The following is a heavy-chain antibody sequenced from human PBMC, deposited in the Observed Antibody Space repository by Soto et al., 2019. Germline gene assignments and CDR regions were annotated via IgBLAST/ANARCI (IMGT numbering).Heavy chain of an antibody. Sequence: EVQLVESGGGLVQPGGSLRLSCAASGFTFSSYWMSWVRQAPGKGLEWVANIKQDGSEKYYVDSVKGRFTISRDNAKNSLYLQMNSLRAEDTAVYYCARVNSYYYGSGSYPYYFDYWGQGTLVTVSS. CDR2: IKQDGSEK. CDR1: GFTFSSYW. D-gene: IGHD3-10*01. CDR3: ARVNSYYYGSGSYPYYFDY. J-gene: IGHJ4*02. V-gene: IGHV3-7*01.